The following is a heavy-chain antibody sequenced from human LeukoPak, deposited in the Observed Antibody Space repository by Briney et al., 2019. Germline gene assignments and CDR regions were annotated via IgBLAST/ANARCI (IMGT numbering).Heavy chain of an antibody. D-gene: IGHD5-18*01. CDR3: ARVDTAMDDAFDI. J-gene: IGHJ3*02. CDR1: GGTFSSYA. V-gene: IGHV1-69*04. Sequence: GASVKVSCKASGGTFSSYAISWVRQAPGQGLEWMGRIIPILGIANYAQKLQGRVTMTTDTSTSTAYMELRSLRSDDTAVYYCARVDTAMDDAFDIWGQGTMVTVSS. CDR2: IIPILGIA.